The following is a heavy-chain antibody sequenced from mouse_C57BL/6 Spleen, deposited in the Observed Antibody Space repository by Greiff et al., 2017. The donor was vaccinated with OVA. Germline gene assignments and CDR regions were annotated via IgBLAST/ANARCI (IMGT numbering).Heavy chain of an antibody. J-gene: IGHJ2*01. CDR2: IHPNSGST. Sequence: QVQLQQPGAELVKPGASVKLSCKASGYTFTSYWMHWVKQRPGQGLEWIGMIHPNSGSTNYNEKFKSKATLTVDTSTSTAYMQLSSLTSEDSAVYYCARTLGGYYFDYWGQGTTLTVSS. V-gene: IGHV1-64*01. CDR3: ARTLGGYYFDY. D-gene: IGHD4-1*01. CDR1: GYTFTSYW.